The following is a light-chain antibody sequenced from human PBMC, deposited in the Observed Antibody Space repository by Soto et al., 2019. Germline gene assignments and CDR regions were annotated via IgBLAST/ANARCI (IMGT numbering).Light chain of an antibody. CDR2: DVS. Sequence: QPALTQPRSVSGSPGQSVTISCTGTSSGVGGYNYVSWYQQHPGKAPKLMIYDVSKRPSGVPDRFSGSKSGNTASLTISGLQAEDEADYYCCSYAGSYTHYVFGTGTKVTVL. CDR3: CSYAGSYTHYV. V-gene: IGLV2-11*01. J-gene: IGLJ1*01. CDR1: SSGVGGYNY.